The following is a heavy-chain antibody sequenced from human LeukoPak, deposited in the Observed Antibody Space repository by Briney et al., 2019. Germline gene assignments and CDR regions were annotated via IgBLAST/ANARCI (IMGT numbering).Heavy chain of an antibody. D-gene: IGHD1-14*01. V-gene: IGHV3-23*01. CDR1: GLTFSNYA. Sequence: PGGSLRLSCAASGLTFSNYAMNWVRQAPGKGLEWVSVLSGSGDSAYYADSVKGRFTISRDNSKNTLYLQMNSLRAEDTAVYYCARDRTLAPATTTFDYWGQGTLVTVSS. CDR3: ARDRTLAPATTTFDY. J-gene: IGHJ4*02. CDR2: LSGSGDSA.